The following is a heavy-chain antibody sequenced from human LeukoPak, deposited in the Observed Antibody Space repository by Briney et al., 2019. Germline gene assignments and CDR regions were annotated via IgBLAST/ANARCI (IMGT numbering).Heavy chain of an antibody. D-gene: IGHD6-19*01. V-gene: IGHV3-13*01. CDR1: GFTFSSYD. CDR3: ARVGGGWYVYYGMDV. CDR2: IGTAGDT. J-gene: IGHJ6*02. Sequence: PGGSLRLSCAASGFTFSSYDMHWVRQATGKGLEWVSAIGTAGDTYYPGSVKGRFTISRENAKNSLYLQMNSLRAGDTAVYYCARVGGGWYVYYGMDVWGQGTTVTVSS.